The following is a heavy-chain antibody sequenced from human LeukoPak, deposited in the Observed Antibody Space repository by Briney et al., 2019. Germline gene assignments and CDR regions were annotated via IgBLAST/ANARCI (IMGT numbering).Heavy chain of an antibody. V-gene: IGHV4-30-2*01. D-gene: IGHD3-22*01. Sequence: SETLSLTCAVPGGSISSGGYSWSWIRQPPGKGLEWIGYIYHSGSTYYNPSLKSRVTISVDRSKNQFSLKLSSVTAADTAVYYCARGGDSSGFMYYFDYWGQGTLVTVSS. J-gene: IGHJ4*02. CDR3: ARGGDSSGFMYYFDY. CDR1: GGSISSGGYS. CDR2: IYHSGST.